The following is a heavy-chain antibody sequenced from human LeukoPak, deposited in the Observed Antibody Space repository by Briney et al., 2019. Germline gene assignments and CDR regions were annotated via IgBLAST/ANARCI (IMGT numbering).Heavy chain of an antibody. Sequence: GGSLRLSCAASGFTFSSYSMNWVRQAPGKGLEWVSYITRSSSPIHYADSVKGRFTISRDNAKNSLYLQMNSLRDEDTAVYYCTRDPNALDYWGQGTLVTVSS. V-gene: IGHV3-48*02. D-gene: IGHD1-1*01. CDR2: ITRSSSPI. CDR3: TRDPNALDY. J-gene: IGHJ4*02. CDR1: GFTFSSYS.